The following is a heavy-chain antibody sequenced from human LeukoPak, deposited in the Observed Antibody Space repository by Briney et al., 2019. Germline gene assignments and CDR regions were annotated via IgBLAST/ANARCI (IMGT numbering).Heavy chain of an antibody. CDR3: TTHFMITFGGVIVPGDY. V-gene: IGHV3-15*01. CDR2: IRSNSDGGTT. CDR1: GFTISNAW. D-gene: IGHD3-16*02. J-gene: IGHJ4*02. Sequence: PGGSLRLSCAASGFTISNAWMSWVRQAPGKGLEWVGRIRSNSDGGTTDYAAPVKGRFTISRDDSKNTLYLQMNSLKTEDTAVYYCTTHFMITFGGVIVPGDYWGQGTLVTVSS.